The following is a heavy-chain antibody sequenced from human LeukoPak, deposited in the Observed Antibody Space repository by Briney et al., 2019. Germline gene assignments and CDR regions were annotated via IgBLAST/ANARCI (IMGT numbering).Heavy chain of an antibody. Sequence: NPSETLSLTCAVYGGSFSSYYWTWIRQAPGKGLEWIGEINHSGSTDYNPSLKSRVTISVDTSKNQFSLKLSSVTAADTAVYYCAYSSGYQQHWGQGTLVTVSS. D-gene: IGHD3-22*01. V-gene: IGHV4-34*01. CDR3: AYSSGYQQH. J-gene: IGHJ1*01. CDR1: GGSFSSYY. CDR2: INHSGST.